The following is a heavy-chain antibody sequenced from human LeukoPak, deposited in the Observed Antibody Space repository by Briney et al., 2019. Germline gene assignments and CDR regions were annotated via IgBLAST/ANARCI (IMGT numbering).Heavy chain of an antibody. D-gene: IGHD6-13*01. V-gene: IGHV1-2*02. CDR2: INPNSGGT. CDR3: ASWSCSRYGGYYYYYGMDV. J-gene: IGHJ6*02. CDR1: GYTFTGYY. Sequence: ASVKVSCKASGYTFTGYYMHWVRQAPGQGREWMGGINPNSGGTNYAQKFQGRVTMTRDTSISTAYMELSRLRSDDTAVYYCASWSCSRYGGYYYYYGMDVWGQGTTVTVSS.